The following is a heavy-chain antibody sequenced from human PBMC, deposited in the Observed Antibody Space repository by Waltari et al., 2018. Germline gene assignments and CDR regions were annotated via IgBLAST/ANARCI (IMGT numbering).Heavy chain of an antibody. D-gene: IGHD3-22*01. CDR2: IYWNDDK. V-gene: IGHV2-5*01. J-gene: IGHJ6*02. CDR3: AHSLPDSSGRHYYYYGMDV. Sequence: QITLKESGPTLVKPTQTLTLTCTFSGFSLSTSGVGVGWIRQPPGKALEWLALIYWNDDKRYSPSLKSRLTITKDTSKNQVVLTMTNMDPVDTATYYCAHSLPDSSGRHYYYYGMDVWGQGTTVTVSS. CDR1: GFSLSTSGVG.